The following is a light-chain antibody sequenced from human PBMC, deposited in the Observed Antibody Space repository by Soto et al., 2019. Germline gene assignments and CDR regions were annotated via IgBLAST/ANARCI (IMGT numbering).Light chain of an antibody. CDR2: GAS. CDR3: LQYGGSPLFT. V-gene: IGKV3-20*01. J-gene: IGKJ3*01. CDR1: QSISSSY. Sequence: VLTQSPGTLSLSPGERATLSCRASQSISSSYLAWYQQRPGQAPRLLIYGASSRATGIPDRFSGSGSGTDFTLTISRLEPEDFAVYYCLQYGGSPLFTFGPGTTVDIK.